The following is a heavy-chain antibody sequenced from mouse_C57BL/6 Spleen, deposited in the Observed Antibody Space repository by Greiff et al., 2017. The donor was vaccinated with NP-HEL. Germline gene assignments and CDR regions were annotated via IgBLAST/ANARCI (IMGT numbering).Heavy chain of an antibody. J-gene: IGHJ2*01. V-gene: IGHV6-3*01. CDR3: TVGQGDY. Sequence: VQLKQSGGGLVQPGGSMKLSCVASGFTFSNYWMNWVRQSPEKGLEWVAQIRLKSDNYATHYAESVKGRFTISRDDSKSSVYLQMNNLRAEDTGIYYCTVGQGDYWGQGTTLTVSS. CDR1: GFTFSNYW. CDR2: IRLKSDNYAT.